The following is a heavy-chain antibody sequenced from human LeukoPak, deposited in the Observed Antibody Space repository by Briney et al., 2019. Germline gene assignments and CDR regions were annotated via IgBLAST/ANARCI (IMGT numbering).Heavy chain of an antibody. D-gene: IGHD6-19*01. CDR3: ARVAVAGPTGWFDP. CDR2: ISSTSAYI. V-gene: IGHV3-21*01. Sequence: GGSLRLSCAASGFALNSYSFSWVRQAPGKGLEWVSSISSTSAYIYYADSVKGRFTISRSSPDNVVYLQMNSLEAEDTAVYYCARVAVAGPTGWFDPWGQGTLVTVSS. J-gene: IGHJ5*02. CDR1: GFALNSYS.